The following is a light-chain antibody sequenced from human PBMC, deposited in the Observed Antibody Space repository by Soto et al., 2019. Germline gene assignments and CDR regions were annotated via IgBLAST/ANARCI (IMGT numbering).Light chain of an antibody. CDR1: QSVCSN. Sequence: EIVMTQSPATLSVSPGERATLSCRASQSVCSNLAWYQQKPGQAPRLLIYGASTSATGIPARFSGSGSGTEFTLTISSLQSEDFAVYYCQQYNNWPMSTFGQGTKLEIK. CDR3: QQYNNWPMST. V-gene: IGKV3-15*01. CDR2: GAS. J-gene: IGKJ2*01.